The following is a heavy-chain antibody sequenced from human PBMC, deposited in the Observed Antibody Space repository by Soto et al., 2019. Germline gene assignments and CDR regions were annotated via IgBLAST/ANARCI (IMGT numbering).Heavy chain of an antibody. V-gene: IGHV6-1*01. CDR2: TYYRSKWYS. J-gene: IGHJ6*03. CDR1: GDSVSSNSAA. Sequence: SQTLSLTCAISGDSVSSNSAAWNWIRQSPSRGLEWLGRTYYRSKWYSDYAVSVKSRITINPDTSKNQFSLQLNSVTPEDTAVYYCARSHYGDYARDYYYYYYMDVWGKGTTVTVSS. D-gene: IGHD4-17*01. CDR3: ARSHYGDYARDYYYYYYMDV.